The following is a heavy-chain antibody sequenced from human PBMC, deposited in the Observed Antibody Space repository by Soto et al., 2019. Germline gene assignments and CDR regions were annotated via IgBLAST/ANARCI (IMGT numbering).Heavy chain of an antibody. V-gene: IGHV3-43*01. CDR1: GFTFDDYT. CDR2: ISWDGGST. CDR3: ARVVDTAMVTDLDYFDY. D-gene: IGHD5-18*01. J-gene: IGHJ4*02. Sequence: GGSLRLSCAASGFTFDDYTMHWVRQAPGKGLEWVSLISWDGGSTYYADSVKGRFTTSRDNAKNTLYLQMNSLRAEDTAVYYCARVVDTAMVTDLDYFDYWGQGTLVTVSS.